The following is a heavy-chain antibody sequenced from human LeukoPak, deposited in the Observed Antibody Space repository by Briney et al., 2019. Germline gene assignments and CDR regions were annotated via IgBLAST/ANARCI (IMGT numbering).Heavy chain of an antibody. V-gene: IGHV3-7*03. J-gene: IGHJ6*02. CDR2: IKLDGSEK. Sequence: GGSLRLSCVASGFTFGKYWMSWVRQAPGKGLEWVANIKLDGSEKNYVDSVKGRFTISRDSTKNSLYLQMNNLRAEDTALYYCARNNDMDVWGQGTTVIVSS. D-gene: IGHD1/OR15-1a*01. CDR1: GFTFGKYW. CDR3: ARNNDMDV.